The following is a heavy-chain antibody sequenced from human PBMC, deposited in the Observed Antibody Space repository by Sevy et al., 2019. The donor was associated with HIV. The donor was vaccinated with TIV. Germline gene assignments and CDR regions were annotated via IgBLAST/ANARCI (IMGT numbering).Heavy chain of an antibody. CDR2: IYYSGST. Sequence: SETLSLTCTVSGGSISSSSYYWGWIRQPPGKGLEWIGSIYYSGSTYYNPSLKSRVTISVDTSKNQFALKLSSVTAADTAVYYCARGGGSEAEAYYYYYGMDVWGQGTTVTVSS. CDR1: GGSISSSSYY. CDR3: ARGGGSEAEAYYYYYGMDV. V-gene: IGHV4-39*01. D-gene: IGHD1-26*01. J-gene: IGHJ6*02.